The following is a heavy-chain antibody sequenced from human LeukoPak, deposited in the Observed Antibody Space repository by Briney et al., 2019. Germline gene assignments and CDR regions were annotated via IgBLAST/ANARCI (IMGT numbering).Heavy chain of an antibody. V-gene: IGHV4-59*01. D-gene: IGHD1-26*01. CDR1: GGSISSYY. Sequence: SETLSLTCTVSGGSISSYYWSWIRQPPGKGLEWIGHFHDSESTNYNPSLKSRVTISVDTSKNQFSLKLSSVTAADTAVYYCARGDPSGRPGIALDYWGQGTLVTVSS. CDR2: FHDSEST. CDR3: ARGDPSGRPGIALDY. J-gene: IGHJ4*02.